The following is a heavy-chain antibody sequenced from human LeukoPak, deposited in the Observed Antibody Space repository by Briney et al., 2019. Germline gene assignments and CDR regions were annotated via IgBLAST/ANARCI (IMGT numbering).Heavy chain of an antibody. Sequence: GASVKVSCKASGYTFTSYGISWVRQAPGQGLEWMGWISAYSGNTNYAQKLQGRVTMTTDTSTSTAYMELRSLRSDDTAVYYCARDYCSSTSCYTGGFDYWGQGTLVTVSS. CDR2: ISAYSGNT. CDR3: ARDYCSSTSCYTGGFDY. D-gene: IGHD2-2*02. V-gene: IGHV1-18*01. CDR1: GYTFTSYG. J-gene: IGHJ4*02.